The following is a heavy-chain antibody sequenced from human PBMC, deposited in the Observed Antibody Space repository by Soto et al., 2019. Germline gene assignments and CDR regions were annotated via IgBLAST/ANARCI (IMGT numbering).Heavy chain of an antibody. CDR1: GYTFTGYG. V-gene: IGHV1-18*04. CDR3: ARDHTYYDSRGLFDY. D-gene: IGHD3-22*01. J-gene: IGHJ4*02. Sequence: ASVKVSCKASGYTFTGYGISWLRQAPGQGLEWMGWISGYNGNTNYAQKFQGSVTMTTDTSTSTAYMELRSLRSDDTAVYYCARDHTYYDSRGLFDYWGQGTLVIVFS. CDR2: ISGYNGNT.